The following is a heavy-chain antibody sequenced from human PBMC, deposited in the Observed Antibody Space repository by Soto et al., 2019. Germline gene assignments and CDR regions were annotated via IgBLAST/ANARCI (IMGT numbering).Heavy chain of an antibody. J-gene: IGHJ4*02. V-gene: IGHV1-2*02. D-gene: IGHD3-10*01. CDR2: INPNSGGT. CDR1: GYTFTGYY. CDR3: ARSPLGYYGSGSYYY. Sequence: ASMKVSCKASGYTFTGYYMHWVRQAPGQGLEWMGWINPNSGGTNYAQKFQGRVTMTRDTSISTAYMELSRLRSADTAVYYCARSPLGYYGSGSYYYWGQGTLVTVSS.